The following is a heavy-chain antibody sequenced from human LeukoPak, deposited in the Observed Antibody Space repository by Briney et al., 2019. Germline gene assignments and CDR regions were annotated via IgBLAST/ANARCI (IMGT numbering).Heavy chain of an antibody. CDR1: GYSISSGYY. J-gene: IGHJ6*03. D-gene: IGHD2-2*01. Sequence: SETLSLTCAVSGYSISSGYYWGWIRQPPGKGLEWIGTIYHSGTTYYNPSLKSRVTISVDTSKNQFSLKLTSVTAADTAVYYCARVPSNYYYCYYMDVWGKGTTVTVSS. CDR2: IYHSGTT. V-gene: IGHV4-38-2*01. CDR3: ARVPSNYYYCYYMDV.